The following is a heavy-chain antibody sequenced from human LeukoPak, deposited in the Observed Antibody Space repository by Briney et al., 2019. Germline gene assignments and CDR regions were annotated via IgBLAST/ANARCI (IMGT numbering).Heavy chain of an antibody. CDR2: INSDGSST. CDR1: GFTFSTYW. CDR3: ARGTPWYFDL. V-gene: IGHV3-74*01. D-gene: IGHD6-25*01. J-gene: IGHJ2*01. Sequence: GGSLRLSCAASGFTFSTYWMHWVRQAPGKGLVWVSRINSDGSSTIYADSVKGRFTISRDNAKNALYVQMNSLRGEDTAGYYGARGTPWYFDLWGRGPLVTVSS.